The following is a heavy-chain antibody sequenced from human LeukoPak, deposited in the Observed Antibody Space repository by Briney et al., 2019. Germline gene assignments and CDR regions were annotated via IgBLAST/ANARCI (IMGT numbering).Heavy chain of an antibody. CDR1: GGSISSSSYY. Sequence: PSETLSLTCTVSGGSISSSSYYWGWIRQPPGKGLEWIGSIYYSGSTYYNPSLKSRVTISVDTSKNQFSLKLSSVTAADTAVYYCARHGPIGYCSSTSCLVAGDWYFDLWGRGTLVTVSS. CDR3: ARHGPIGYCSSTSCLVAGDWYFDL. J-gene: IGHJ2*01. D-gene: IGHD2-2*01. V-gene: IGHV4-39*01. CDR2: IYYSGST.